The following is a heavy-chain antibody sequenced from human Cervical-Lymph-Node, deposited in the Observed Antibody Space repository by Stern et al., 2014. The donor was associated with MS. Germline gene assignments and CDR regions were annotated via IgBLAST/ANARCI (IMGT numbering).Heavy chain of an antibody. CDR3: TSGRGYCSATSCVAFDF. J-gene: IGHJ4*02. D-gene: IGHD2-2*01. Sequence: VQLVESGTEVKKPGSSVKVSCTASRGNLNYVMSWVRQAPGQGLEWMGRITPILGESKYAQRFQGRLTISADESTTTAYMELSRLTSEDTALYYCTSGRGYCSATSCVAFDFWGQGRLVIVSS. CDR1: RGNLNYV. V-gene: IGHV1-69*09. CDR2: ITPILGES.